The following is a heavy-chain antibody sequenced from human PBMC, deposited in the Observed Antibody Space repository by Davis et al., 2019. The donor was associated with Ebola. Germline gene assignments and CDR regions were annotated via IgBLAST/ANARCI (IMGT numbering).Heavy chain of an antibody. V-gene: IGHV4-59*12. CDR1: GGSISSYY. CDR2: IYYSGST. D-gene: IGHD3-10*01. CDR3: ARDGELGDQYDY. Sequence: PSETLSLTCTVSGGSISSYYWSWIRQPPGKGLEWIGYIYYSGSTNYNPSLKSRVTISVDTSKNQFSLKLSSVTAADTAVYYCARDGELGDQYDYWGQGTLVTVSS. J-gene: IGHJ4*02.